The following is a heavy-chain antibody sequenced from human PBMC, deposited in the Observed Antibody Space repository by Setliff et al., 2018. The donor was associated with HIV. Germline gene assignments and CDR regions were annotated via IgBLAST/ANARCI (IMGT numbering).Heavy chain of an antibody. J-gene: IGHJ3*02. CDR1: GGTFSSDA. Sequence: ASVKVSCKASGGTFSSDAFSWVRQAPGQGLEWMGRIIPVFGTPNYAQKFQGRVTITADKSTSTAYMELSSLRSEDTAVFYRARSMVGHSHAFDICGQGTMVTVSS. V-gene: IGHV1-69*06. CDR3: ARSMVGHSHAFDI. D-gene: IGHD1-26*01. CDR2: IIPVFGTP.